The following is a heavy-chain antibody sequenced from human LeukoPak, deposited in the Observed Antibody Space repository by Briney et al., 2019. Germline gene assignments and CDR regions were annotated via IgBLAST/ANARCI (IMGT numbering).Heavy chain of an antibody. Sequence: GESPKISLKGSGYGFTSYWIGWVRQMPGKGLEWMGIIYCEDSGTRHSPSFQGQVTISADKSSSTAYLQMRSLKASDTAMYYCARQVVGASGAFDIWGQGTVVTFS. CDR1: GYGFTSYW. J-gene: IGHJ3*02. D-gene: IGHD1-26*01. V-gene: IGHV5-51*01. CDR2: IYCEDSGT. CDR3: ARQVVGASGAFDI.